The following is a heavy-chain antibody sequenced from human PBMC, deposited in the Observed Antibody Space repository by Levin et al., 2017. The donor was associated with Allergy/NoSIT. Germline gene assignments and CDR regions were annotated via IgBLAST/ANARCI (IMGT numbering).Heavy chain of an antibody. D-gene: IGHD5-18*01. Sequence: KVSCKASGYTFANYWIGWVRQMPGQGLECMGIIFPGDSDTRYSPSFQGQVTISVDKSSNTAYLQWSSLKASDTAMYYCVRQGSGYSYVGYWGQGTLVTVSS. J-gene: IGHJ4*02. CDR3: VRQGSGYSYVGY. CDR1: GYTFANYW. CDR2: IFPGDSDT. V-gene: IGHV5-51*01.